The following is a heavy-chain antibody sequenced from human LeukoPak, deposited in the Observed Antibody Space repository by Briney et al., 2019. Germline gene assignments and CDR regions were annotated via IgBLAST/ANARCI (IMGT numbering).Heavy chain of an antibody. V-gene: IGHV4-4*07. CDR1: GGSISSYY. CDR3: ARGLRPAAHGRYFDY. CDR2: IYTSGST. D-gene: IGHD2-2*01. Sequence: SETLSLTCTVSGGSISSYYWSWIRQPAGKGLEWIGRIYTSGSTNYNPSLKSRVTMSVDTSKNQFSLKLSSVTAADTAVYYCARGLRPAAHGRYFDYWGQGTLVTVSS. J-gene: IGHJ4*02.